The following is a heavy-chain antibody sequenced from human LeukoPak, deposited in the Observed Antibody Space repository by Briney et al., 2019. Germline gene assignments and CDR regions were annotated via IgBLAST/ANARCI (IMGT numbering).Heavy chain of an antibody. CDR1: GFTFSSYS. CDR3: ARTNRGQQLADDY. J-gene: IGHJ4*02. CDR2: ISSSSSYI. D-gene: IGHD6-13*01. Sequence: GGSLRLSCAASGFTFSSYSMNWARQAPGKGLEWVSSISSSSSYIYYADSVKGRFTISRDNAKNSLYLQMNSLRAEDTAVYYCARTNRGQQLADDYWGQGTLVTASS. V-gene: IGHV3-21*01.